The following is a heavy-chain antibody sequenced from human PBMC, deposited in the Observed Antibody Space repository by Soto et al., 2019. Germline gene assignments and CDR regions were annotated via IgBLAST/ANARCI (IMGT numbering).Heavy chain of an antibody. V-gene: IGHV3-30*18. J-gene: IGHJ4*02. D-gene: IGHD2-2*01. CDR3: AKENLGYCSSTSCFEKGHFDY. Sequence: GGSLRLSCAASGFTFSSYGMHWVRQAPGKGLEWGAVISYDGSKKYYADSVKGRFTISRDNSKNTLYLQMNSLRAEDTAVYYCAKENLGYCSSTSCFEKGHFDYWGQGTLVTVSS. CDR1: GFTFSSYG. CDR2: ISYDGSKK.